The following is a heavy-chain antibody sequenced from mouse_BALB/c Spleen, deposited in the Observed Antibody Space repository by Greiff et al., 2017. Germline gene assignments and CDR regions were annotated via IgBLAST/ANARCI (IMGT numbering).Heavy chain of an antibody. Sequence: EVQVVESGAELVRSGASVKLSCTASGFNIKDYYMHWVKQRPEQGLEWIGWIDPENGDTEYAPKFQGKATMTADTSSNTAYLQLSSLTSEDTAVYYCNAWGQAWFAYWGQGTLVTVSA. V-gene: IGHV14-4*02. J-gene: IGHJ3*01. CDR3: NAWGQAWFAY. CDR1: GFNIKDYY. CDR2: IDPENGDT.